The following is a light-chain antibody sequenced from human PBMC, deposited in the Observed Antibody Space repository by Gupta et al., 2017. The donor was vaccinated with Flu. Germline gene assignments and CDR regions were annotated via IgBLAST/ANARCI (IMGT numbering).Light chain of an antibody. Sequence: DIVMTQSPDSLAVSLGERATINNKNYLAWYQQKPGQPPKLLLYWATTRESGVPDRFSGSGSETEFTLSISSLQAEDVAVYFCQQYYTTPPTFGPGTKVDI. CDR1: KNY. CDR2: WAT. CDR3: QQYYTTPPT. J-gene: IGKJ3*01. V-gene: IGKV4-1*01.